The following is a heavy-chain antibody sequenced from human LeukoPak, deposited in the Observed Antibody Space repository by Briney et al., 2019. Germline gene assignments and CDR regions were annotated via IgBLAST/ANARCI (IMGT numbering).Heavy chain of an antibody. CDR1: GFTLSSYW. CDR2: IKQDGSEK. CDR3: ARYDCSGGSCYQYNWFDP. J-gene: IGHJ5*02. Sequence: GGSLRLSCAASGFTLSSYWMSWVRQAPGKGLEWVANIKQDGSEKYYVDSVKGRFTISRDNAKNSLYLQMNSLRAEDTAVYYCARYDCSGGSCYQYNWFDPWGQGTLVTVSS. D-gene: IGHD2-15*01. V-gene: IGHV3-7*01.